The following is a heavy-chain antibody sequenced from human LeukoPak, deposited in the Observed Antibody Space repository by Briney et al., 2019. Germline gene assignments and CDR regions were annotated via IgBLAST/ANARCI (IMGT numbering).Heavy chain of an antibody. Sequence: PGGSLRLSCAASGFTFSSYWMHWVRQAPGKGLLWVSRINSDGSSTSYADSVKGRFTISRDNAKNPLYLQMTSLRAEDTAVYYCAREGAYSSSSLDYWGQGTLVTVSS. D-gene: IGHD6-6*01. CDR1: GFTFSSYW. J-gene: IGHJ4*02. CDR3: AREGAYSSSSLDY. CDR2: INSDGSST. V-gene: IGHV3-74*01.